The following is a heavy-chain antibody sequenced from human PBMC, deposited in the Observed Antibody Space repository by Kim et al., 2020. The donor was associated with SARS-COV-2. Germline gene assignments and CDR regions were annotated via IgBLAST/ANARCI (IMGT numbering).Heavy chain of an antibody. V-gene: IGHV1-58*01. Sequence: SVKVSCKASGFTFTSSAVQWVRQARGQRLEWIGWIVVGSGNTNYAQKFQERVTITRDMSTSTAYMELSSLRSEDTAVYYCAARLHSSGWYTETDYWGQGTLVTVSS. J-gene: IGHJ4*02. CDR1: GFTFTSSA. CDR3: AARLHSSGWYTETDY. D-gene: IGHD6-19*01. CDR2: IVVGSGNT.